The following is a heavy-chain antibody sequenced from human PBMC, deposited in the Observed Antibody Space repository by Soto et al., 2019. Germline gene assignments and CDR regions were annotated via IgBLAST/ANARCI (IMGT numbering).Heavy chain of an antibody. Sequence: QVQLVQSGPEVKKPGASVRVSCMTSGYAFTSYGVNLVRQVPGQGLEWMGWIAPHSGRTTYLPKFQGRVTITADPSTNTAYMELTSLSSDDTGIYFCARAATGSYHSAYWGQGTVVTVSA. D-gene: IGHD3-10*01. CDR2: IAPHSGRT. J-gene: IGHJ4*02. CDR1: GYAFTSYG. V-gene: IGHV1-18*04. CDR3: ARAATGSYHSAY.